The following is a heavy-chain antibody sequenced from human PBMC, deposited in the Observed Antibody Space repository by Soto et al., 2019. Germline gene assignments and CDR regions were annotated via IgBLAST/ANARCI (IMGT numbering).Heavy chain of an antibody. CDR1: RGSLSPNP. J-gene: IGHJ4*02. CDR3: ARRDSGGFYRFFAS. CDR2: TGSGTGPG. V-gene: IGHV1-69*06. D-gene: IGHD2-15*01. Sequence: GASVKVSCKACRGSLSPNPISWVRQAPGQGLEWMGGTGSGTGPGNHPQQFQGRLTVTADKSTRTVYMELTNLSSEDTAVYYCARRDSGGFYRFFASWGQGTLVTVSS.